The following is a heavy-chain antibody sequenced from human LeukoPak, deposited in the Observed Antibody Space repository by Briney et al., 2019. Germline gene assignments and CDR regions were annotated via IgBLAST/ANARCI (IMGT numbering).Heavy chain of an antibody. CDR3: ARVSQYSSGWLTFDY. D-gene: IGHD6-19*01. J-gene: IGHJ4*02. CDR1: GGSISSYY. V-gene: IGHV4-59*01. Sequence: PSETLSLTCTVSGGSISSYYWSWIPQPPGKGLEWSGYIYCSESTNYNPSLKSRVTISVDTSKNQFSLKLSSVTAADTAVYYCARVSQYSSGWLTFDYWGRGTLVGVCS. CDR2: IYCSEST.